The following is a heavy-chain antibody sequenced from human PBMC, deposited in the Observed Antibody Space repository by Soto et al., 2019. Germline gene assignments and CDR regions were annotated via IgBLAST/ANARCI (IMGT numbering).Heavy chain of an antibody. CDR1: GFGFRSNW. D-gene: IGHD3-22*01. CDR2: ISPDGSTT. Sequence: LRLSCAAAGFGFRSNWMHWVRQAPGKGLEWVSRISPDGSTTTYADSVKGRFTISRDNAKNTLYLQMDRLRAEDTAVYFCARFGTYYDTSGFLYWGRGTLVTVSS. CDR3: ARFGTYYDTSGFLY. V-gene: IGHV3-74*01. J-gene: IGHJ4*02.